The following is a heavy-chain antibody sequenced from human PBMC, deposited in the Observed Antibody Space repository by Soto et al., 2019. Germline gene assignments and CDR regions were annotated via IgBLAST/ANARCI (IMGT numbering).Heavy chain of an antibody. CDR2: ISYDGSNK. V-gene: IGHV3-30-3*01. J-gene: IGHJ4*02. CDR1: GFTSSSYA. D-gene: IGHD2-2*01. CDR3: ARGPSSLTRFDY. Sequence: LRLSCAASGFTSSSYAMHWVRQAPGKGLEWVAVISYDGSNKYYADSVKGRFTISRDNSKNTLYLQMNSLRAEDTAVYYCARGPSSLTRFDYWGQGTLVTVSS.